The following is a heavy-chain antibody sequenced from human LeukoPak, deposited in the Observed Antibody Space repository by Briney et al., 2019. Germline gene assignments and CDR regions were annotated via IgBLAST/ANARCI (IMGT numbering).Heavy chain of an antibody. V-gene: IGHV1-46*01. J-gene: IGHJ4*02. Sequence: GASVKVSCKASGYTFTSYYMHWVRQAPGQGLEWMGIINPSGGSTSYAQKFQGRVTMTRDTSTSTVYMELSSLRSKDTAVYYCASGATRLLMDYWGQGTLVTVSS. CDR1: GYTFTSYY. D-gene: IGHD1-1*01. CDR3: ASGATRLLMDY. CDR2: INPSGGST.